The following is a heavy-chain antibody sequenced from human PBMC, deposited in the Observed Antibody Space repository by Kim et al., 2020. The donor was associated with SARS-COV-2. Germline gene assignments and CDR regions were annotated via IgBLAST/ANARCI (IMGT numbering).Heavy chain of an antibody. D-gene: IGHD3-22*01. Sequence: SETLSLTCTVSGGSISSGGYYWSWIRQHPGKGLEWIGYIYYSGSTYYNPSLKSRVTISVDTSKNQFSLKLSSVTAADTAVYYCARAAITMIVVVNAFDIWGRGTMVTVSS. CDR1: GGSISSGGYY. J-gene: IGHJ3*02. CDR2: IYYSGST. V-gene: IGHV4-31*03. CDR3: ARAAITMIVVVNAFDI.